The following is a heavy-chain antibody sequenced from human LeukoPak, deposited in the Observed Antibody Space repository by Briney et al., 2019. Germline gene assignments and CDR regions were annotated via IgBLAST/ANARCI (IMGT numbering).Heavy chain of an antibody. V-gene: IGHV3-74*01. CDR3: ARDTMLGMGNP. J-gene: IGHJ5*02. Sequence: GGSLRLSCAAAGFTFSNYWMPWVRQVPGKGLVWVSRIDSDGSTTRYADSVKGRFTVSRDNARNTLALQMNSLRDEDTAVYYCARDTMLGMGNPWGQGTLVTVSS. D-gene: IGHD3-10*02. CDR2: IDSDGSTT. CDR1: GFTFSNYW.